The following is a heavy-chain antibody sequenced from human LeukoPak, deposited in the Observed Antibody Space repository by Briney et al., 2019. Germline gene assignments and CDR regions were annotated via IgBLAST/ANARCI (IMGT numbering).Heavy chain of an antibody. CDR2: ISGSGGST. V-gene: IGHV3-23*01. J-gene: IGHJ4*02. D-gene: IGHD3-22*01. Sequence: GGSLRLSCAASGFTFSSYAMSWVRQAPGKGLEWVSAISGSGGSTYYEDSVKGRFTISRDNSKNTLYLQMNSLRAEDTAVYYCAKDRNRWLYDSSGYHFDYWGQGTLVTVSS. CDR1: GFTFSSYA. CDR3: AKDRNRWLYDSSGYHFDY.